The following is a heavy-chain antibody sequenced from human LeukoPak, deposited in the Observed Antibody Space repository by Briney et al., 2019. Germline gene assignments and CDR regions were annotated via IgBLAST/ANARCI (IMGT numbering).Heavy chain of an antibody. V-gene: IGHV4-31*03. CDR1: GGSISSGGYY. Sequence: SETLSLTCTVSGGSISSGGYYWSWIRQHPGKGLEWIGYIYYSGSTFYNPSLKSRVTISVDMSKNQLSLKLNSVTVADTAVYYCASSEATTTPPPYGMDVWGQGTTVTVSS. CDR3: ASSEATTTPPPYGMDV. D-gene: IGHD5-12*01. J-gene: IGHJ6*02. CDR2: IYYSGST.